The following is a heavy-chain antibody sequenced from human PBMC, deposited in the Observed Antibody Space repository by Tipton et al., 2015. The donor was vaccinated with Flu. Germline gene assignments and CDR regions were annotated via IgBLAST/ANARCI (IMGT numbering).Heavy chain of an antibody. V-gene: IGHV1-46*01. Sequence: QLVQSGAEVKKPGASVRISCTASGYIFTNHNMHWVRQAPGQGPEWMGIIYPSGGGTTYAKKLQGRVTLTRDKTTTTVHMELSSLISEDTAFYFCARDRGFGAYAFDSWGQGTLVTVSS. CDR1: GYIFTNHN. CDR3: ARDRGFGAYAFDS. CDR2: IYPSGGGT. J-gene: IGHJ4*02. D-gene: IGHD2-21*01.